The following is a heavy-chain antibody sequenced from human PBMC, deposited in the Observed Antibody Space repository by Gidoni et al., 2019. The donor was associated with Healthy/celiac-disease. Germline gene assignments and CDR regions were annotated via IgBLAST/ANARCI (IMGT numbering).Heavy chain of an antibody. D-gene: IGHD1-26*01. V-gene: IGHV3-23*01. Sequence: EVQLLESGGGLVQPGGSLRLSCAASGFTFSSYAMSWVRQAPGKGLGWVSAISGSGGSTYYADSVKGRFTISRDNSKNTLYLQMNSLRAEDTAVYYCAKGKGVQWELPPNWGQGTLVTVSS. CDR3: AKGKGVQWELPPN. CDR2: ISGSGGST. J-gene: IGHJ4*02. CDR1: GFTFSSYA.